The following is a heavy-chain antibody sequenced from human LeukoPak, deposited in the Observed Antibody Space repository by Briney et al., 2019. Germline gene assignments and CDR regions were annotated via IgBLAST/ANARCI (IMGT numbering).Heavy chain of an antibody. V-gene: IGHV3-9*01. CDR1: GFTFDDYA. CDR2: ISWNSGSI. Sequence: GGSLRLSCAASGFTFDDYAMHWVRQAPGKGLEWVSGISWNSGSIGYADSVKGRFTISRDNAKNSLYLQMNSLRAEDTALYYCAKGDYYDSSGPPSDAFDIWGQGTMVTVSS. J-gene: IGHJ3*02. CDR3: AKGDYYDSSGPPSDAFDI. D-gene: IGHD3-22*01.